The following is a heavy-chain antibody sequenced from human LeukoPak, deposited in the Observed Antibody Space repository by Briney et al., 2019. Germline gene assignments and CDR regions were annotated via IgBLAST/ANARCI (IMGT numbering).Heavy chain of an antibody. V-gene: IGHV3-21*01. J-gene: IGHJ4*02. CDR2: ISSSSSYI. Sequence: GGSLRLSCSASGFTFSSYSMNWVRQAPGKGLEWVSSISSSSSYIYYADSVKGRFTISRDNAKNSLYLQMNSLRAEDTAVYYCARDLEAALDYWGQGTLVTVSS. CDR3: ARDLEAALDY. D-gene: IGHD5-24*01. CDR1: GFTFSSYS.